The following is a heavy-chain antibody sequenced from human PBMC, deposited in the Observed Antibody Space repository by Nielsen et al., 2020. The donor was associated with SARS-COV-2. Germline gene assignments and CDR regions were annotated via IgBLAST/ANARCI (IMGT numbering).Heavy chain of an antibody. V-gene: IGHV4-34*01. D-gene: IGHD2/OR15-2a*01. CDR1: GGSFSDYY. CDR2: ISHSASA. J-gene: IGHJ4*02. Sequence: SETLSLTCAVYGGSFSDYYWTWIRQSPGTGLEWIGDISHSASATYNPSLRSRVTISLDTSKNQFSLKLSSVTAADTAIYYCARQWISNIATPHWGQGTLVTVSS. CDR3: ARQWISNIATPH.